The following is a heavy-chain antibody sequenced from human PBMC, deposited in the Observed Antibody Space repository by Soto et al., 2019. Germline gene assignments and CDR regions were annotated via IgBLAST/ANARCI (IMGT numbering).Heavy chain of an antibody. CDR2: SFPLTDIP. CDR1: GGTFRHYP. Sequence: QVQLVQSGTEVKKPGSSVKVSCKASGGTFRHYPINWVRQAPGQGLEWMGSSFPLTDIPDYAQNFQARLTISADKSTSTAYMELSSLTSDDTAMYFCARGPLVVLNYFESWGQGTLVTVSS. V-gene: IGHV1-69*02. CDR3: ARGPLVVLNYFES. J-gene: IGHJ4*02.